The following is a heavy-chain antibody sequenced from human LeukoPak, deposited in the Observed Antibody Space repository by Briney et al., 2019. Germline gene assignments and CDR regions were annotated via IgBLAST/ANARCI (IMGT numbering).Heavy chain of an antibody. CDR1: GFSFSTYN. CDR2: ITSSSSYV. Sequence: PGGSLRLSCEASGFSFSTYNMNWVRQAPGQRLEWISSITSSSSYVFYADSVRGRFTISRDNAKNSLYLQIDSLRAEDTAVYYCARDHQWEPRLGAFDIWGQGTMVTVSS. CDR3: ARDHQWEPRLGAFDI. D-gene: IGHD1-26*01. J-gene: IGHJ3*02. V-gene: IGHV3-21*01.